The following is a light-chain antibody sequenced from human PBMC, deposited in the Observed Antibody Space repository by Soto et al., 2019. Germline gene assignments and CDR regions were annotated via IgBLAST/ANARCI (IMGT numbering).Light chain of an antibody. Sequence: EIGLTQSPGTLSLSPGESATLSCKASESIYINSFAWYYQKPGQPPRLLIYGASTRATGIPDRFSGSGSGTDFVRSIDRLEVEDSGIYYCQQYGASPFTFGPGTRVDIK. CDR3: QQYGASPFT. CDR1: ESIYINS. V-gene: IGKV3-20*01. CDR2: GAS. J-gene: IGKJ3*01.